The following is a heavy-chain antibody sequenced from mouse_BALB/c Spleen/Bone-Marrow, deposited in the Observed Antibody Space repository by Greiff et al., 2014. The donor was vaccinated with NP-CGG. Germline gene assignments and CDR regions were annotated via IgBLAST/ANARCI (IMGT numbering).Heavy chain of an antibody. Sequence: EVQLVESGGGLVKPGGSLKLSCAASGFTFSDYFMYWVRQTPEKRLEWVATISDGGSSTYYPDSVKGRFTISRDNAKNNLYLQMSSLKSEDIAMYYCARRDYYAGSYRCFDVWGAGTTVTVSS. D-gene: IGHD1-1*01. CDR1: GFTFSDYF. CDR2: ISDGGSST. V-gene: IGHV5-4*02. J-gene: IGHJ1*01. CDR3: ARRDYYAGSYRCFDV.